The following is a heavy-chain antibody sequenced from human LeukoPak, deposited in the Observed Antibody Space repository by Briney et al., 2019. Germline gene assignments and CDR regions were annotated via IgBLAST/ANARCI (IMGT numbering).Heavy chain of an antibody. Sequence: PSETLSLTCTVSGGSISSYYWSWIRQPAGKGLEWIGRIYTSGSTNYNPSLKSRVTMSVDTSKNQFSLKLSSVTVADTAVYYCAREVVVVPAAIGGRGPPGGDYYYYYMDVWGKGTTVTVSS. CDR3: AREVVVVPAAIGGRGPPGGDYYYYYMDV. CDR2: IYTSGST. CDR1: GGSISSYY. D-gene: IGHD2-2*02. J-gene: IGHJ6*03. V-gene: IGHV4-4*07.